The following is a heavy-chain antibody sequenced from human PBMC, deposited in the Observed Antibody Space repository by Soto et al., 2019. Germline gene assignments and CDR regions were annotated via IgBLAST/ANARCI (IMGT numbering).Heavy chain of an antibody. CDR3: ARGITSGYSAYSLDY. J-gene: IGHJ4*02. CDR2: VNPNSGNT. Sequence: QVQLVQSGAEVKKPGASVKVSCKASGYTFTNYDINWVRQATGQGLEWMGWVNPNSGNTGYAQKFQGKVTMTRNTSIRTAYMELSSLRSEDTATYYCARGITSGYSAYSLDYWGQGTLVTVSS. D-gene: IGHD3-22*01. V-gene: IGHV1-8*01. CDR1: GYTFTNYD.